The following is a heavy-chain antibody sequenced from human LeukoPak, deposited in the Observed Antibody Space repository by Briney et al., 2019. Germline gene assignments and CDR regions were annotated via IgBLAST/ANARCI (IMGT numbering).Heavy chain of an antibody. V-gene: IGHV3-30*02. Sequence: PGGSLRLSCAASGFSFSTSGMHWVRQAPGKGLEWVAFRRYDDSDKYYADSVRGRFTISRYNSKNTLYLQMHSLRPEDTAVYYCGPLIGGYWGQGARVTVSS. CDR3: GPLIGGY. CDR2: RRYDDSDK. CDR1: GFSFSTSG. J-gene: IGHJ4*02. D-gene: IGHD2-21*01.